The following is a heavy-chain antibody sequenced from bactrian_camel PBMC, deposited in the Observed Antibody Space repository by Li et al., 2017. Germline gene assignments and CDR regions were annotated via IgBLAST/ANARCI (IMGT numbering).Heavy chain of an antibody. Sequence: QLVESGGGLVQPGGSLRLSCAASGSTSSSVWMYWVRQAPGGLERVSSINSGGGSTTYLDSVKGRFTVSHDNVKDTLYLQMDNLKPEDTTMYFCASDPWGYGGNCRDGSTSGETEWGQGTQVTVS. V-gene: IGHV3S1*01. CDR3: ASDPWGYGGNCRDGSTSGETE. CDR1: GSTSSSVW. J-gene: IGHJ4*01. D-gene: IGHD6*01. CDR2: INSGGGST.